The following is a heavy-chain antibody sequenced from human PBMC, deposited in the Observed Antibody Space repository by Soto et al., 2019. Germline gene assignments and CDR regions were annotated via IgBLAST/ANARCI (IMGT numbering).Heavy chain of an antibody. CDR2: IYYSGST. CDR1: GGSISSGGYY. D-gene: IGHD5-18*01. V-gene: IGHV4-31*03. Sequence: SETLSLTCTVSGGSISSGGYYWSWIRQHPGKGLECIGYIYYSGSTYYNPSLKSRVTISVDTSKNQFSLKLSSVTAADTAVYYCARRERIRGYSYGYFDYWGQGTMGTVSS. CDR3: ARRERIRGYSYGYFDY. J-gene: IGHJ4*02.